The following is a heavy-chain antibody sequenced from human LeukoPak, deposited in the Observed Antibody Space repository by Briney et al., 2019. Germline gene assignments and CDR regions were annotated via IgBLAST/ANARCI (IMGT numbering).Heavy chain of an antibody. Sequence: GGSLRLSCAAAGFTFDDYAMHWVRQAPGKGLEWVLGISWNSGSIGYADSVKGRFTISRDNAKNSLYLQMNSLRAEDTALYYCAKGTYSSGYYYYYGMDVWGQGTTVTVSS. CDR2: ISWNSGSI. CDR3: AKGTYSSGYYYYYGMDV. V-gene: IGHV3-9*01. J-gene: IGHJ6*02. CDR1: GFTFDDYA. D-gene: IGHD3-22*01.